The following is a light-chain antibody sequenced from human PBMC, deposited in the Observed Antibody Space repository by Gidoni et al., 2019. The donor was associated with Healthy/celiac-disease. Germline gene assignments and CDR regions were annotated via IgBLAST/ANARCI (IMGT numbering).Light chain of an antibody. CDR3: QQYYSTPYT. Sequence: DIGMTQSPDSLAVSLGERATINCKSSQSVLYSSNNQNYLAWYQQKPGQPPKLLIYWASTRESGVPDRFSGSGSGTDFTLTISSLQAEDVAVYYCQQYYSTPYTFGQGTQLEIK. J-gene: IGKJ2*01. CDR2: WAS. CDR1: QSVLYSSNNQNY. V-gene: IGKV4-1*01.